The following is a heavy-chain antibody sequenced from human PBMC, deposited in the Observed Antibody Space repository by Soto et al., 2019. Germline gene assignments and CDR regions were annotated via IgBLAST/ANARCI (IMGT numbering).Heavy chain of an antibody. D-gene: IGHD3-16*01. V-gene: IGHV3-23*01. J-gene: IGHJ4*02. Sequence: EVQLLESGGGLVQPGGSLRLSCEASGLTFSNNAISWVRQAPGKGLEWVSVFSGPGGTTFYADSGKGRFTISRDNSKNALYLQMKSLRAEDTAVYYCSKALGAEGQPDYWGQGTLVTVSS. CDR3: SKALGAEGQPDY. CDR1: GLTFSNNA. CDR2: FSGPGGTT.